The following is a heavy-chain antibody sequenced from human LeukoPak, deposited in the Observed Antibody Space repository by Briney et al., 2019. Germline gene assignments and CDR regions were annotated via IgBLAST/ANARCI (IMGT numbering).Heavy chain of an antibody. CDR3: ARDHGDGYNCADY. CDR2: ISSSSSYI. D-gene: IGHD5-24*01. Sequence: GGSLRLSCAASGFTFSSYSMNWVRQAPGKGLEWVSSISSSSSYIYYADSVKGRFTISRDNAKNSLYLQMNSLRAEDTAVYYCARDHGDGYNCADYWGQGTLVTVSS. CDR1: GFTFSSYS. V-gene: IGHV3-21*01. J-gene: IGHJ4*02.